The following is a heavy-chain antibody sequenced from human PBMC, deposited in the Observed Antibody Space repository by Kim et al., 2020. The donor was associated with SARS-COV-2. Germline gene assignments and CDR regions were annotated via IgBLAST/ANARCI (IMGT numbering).Heavy chain of an antibody. Sequence: SETLSLTCAVSGGSISSSNWWSWVRQPPGKGLEGIGEIYHSGSTNYNPPLKSRVTITVDKSKNQFSLKLSSVTAADTAVYYCARVKVGATLFDYWGQGTLVTVSS. CDR3: ARVKVGATLFDY. J-gene: IGHJ4*02. D-gene: IGHD1-26*01. V-gene: IGHV4-4*02. CDR1: GGSISSSNW. CDR2: IYHSGST.